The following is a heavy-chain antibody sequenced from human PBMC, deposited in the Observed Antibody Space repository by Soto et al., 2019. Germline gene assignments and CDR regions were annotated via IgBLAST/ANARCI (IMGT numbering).Heavy chain of an antibody. CDR2: MYHSGSS. J-gene: IGHJ4*02. Sequence: SETLSLTCAVFGGSISSGDSSWIWIRHSPGKGLQWIGYMYHSGSSNYNPSLKSRVAISIDRSKNQFSLNLTSVTAADTAVYYCARASGGYRLFDYWGQGTLVTVSS. D-gene: IGHD5-12*01. CDR3: ARASGGYRLFDY. CDR1: GGSISSGDSS. V-gene: IGHV4-30-2*06.